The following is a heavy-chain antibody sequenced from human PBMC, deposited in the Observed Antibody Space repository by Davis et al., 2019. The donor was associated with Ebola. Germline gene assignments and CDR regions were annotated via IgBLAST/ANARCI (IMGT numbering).Heavy chain of an antibody. CDR1: GYTFSNYW. V-gene: IGHV5-51*01. J-gene: IGHJ4*02. CDR2: IYTGDSDT. D-gene: IGHD5-24*01. Sequence: GESLKISCKSSGYTFSNYWISWVRQMPGKGLEWMGIIYTGDSDTRYSPSFRGQVTISADKSTKTAFLQWSSLKASDTAMYYCARGTDGYNPGGYFDSWGQGTLVTVSS. CDR3: ARGTDGYNPGGYFDS.